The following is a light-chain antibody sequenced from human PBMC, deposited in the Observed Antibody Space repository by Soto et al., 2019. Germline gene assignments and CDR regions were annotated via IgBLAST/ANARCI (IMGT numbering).Light chain of an antibody. J-gene: IGLJ1*01. V-gene: IGLV2-14*01. CDR2: VVS. CDR3: SLYTSTDTPYV. CDR1: SSDVGAYDY. Sequence: QSALTQPASVSGSPGQSITISCTGTSSDVGAYDYVSWYQQHPDKAPKLIIYVVSNRPSGVSNRFSGSKSGNTASLTISGLQAEDEADYYCSLYTSTDTPYVFGPRTKLTVL.